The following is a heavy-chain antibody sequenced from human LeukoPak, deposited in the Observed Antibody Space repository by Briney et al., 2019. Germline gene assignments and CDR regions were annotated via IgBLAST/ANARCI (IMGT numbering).Heavy chain of an antibody. V-gene: IGHV3-23*01. Sequence: PGGSLRLSCAASEFTFGSYGMSWVRQAPGKGLEWVSSISGSGGSTQYADSVQGRFAISRDNSKNTLYLQMNSLRVEDTAVYYCARDIAAAGDPWGQGTLVTVSS. CDR2: ISGSGGST. J-gene: IGHJ5*02. CDR1: EFTFGSYG. CDR3: ARDIAAAGDP. D-gene: IGHD6-13*01.